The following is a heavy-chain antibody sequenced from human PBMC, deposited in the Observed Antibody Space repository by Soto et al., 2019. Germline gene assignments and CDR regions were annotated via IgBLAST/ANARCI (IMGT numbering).Heavy chain of an antibody. D-gene: IGHD6-19*01. V-gene: IGHV3-13*01. J-gene: IGHJ6*03. CDR2: IGTAGAT. CDR1: GFTFSSYD. Sequence: EVQLVESGGGLVQPGGSLRLSCAASGFTFSSYDMHWVRQATGKGLEWVSAIGTAGATYCPGSMKGRFTISRENAKNSLYLQINSLRAGDTAVYYSARGTSSGYYYMDVWGKGTTVTVSS. CDR3: ARGTSSGYYYMDV.